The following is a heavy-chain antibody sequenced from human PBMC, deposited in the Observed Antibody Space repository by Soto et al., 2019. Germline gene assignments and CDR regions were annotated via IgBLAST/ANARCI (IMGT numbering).Heavy chain of an antibody. CDR1: GFTFSSYP. CDR3: ARDMKFGELLLSNSFDY. Sequence: PGGSLRLSCAASGFTFSSYPMHWDRQTPGKGMEWVAVISYDGSNKYYADSVKGRFTISRDNSKNTLYLQMNSLRAEDTAVYYCARDMKFGELLLSNSFDYWGQGTLVTVSS. CDR2: ISYDGSNK. D-gene: IGHD3-10*01. V-gene: IGHV3-30-3*01. J-gene: IGHJ4*02.